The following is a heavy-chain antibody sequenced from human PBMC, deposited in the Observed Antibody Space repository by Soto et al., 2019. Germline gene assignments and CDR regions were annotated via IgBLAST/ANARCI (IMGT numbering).Heavy chain of an antibody. CDR3: ARFILTGYYASLNS. CDR1: GYTFTNYA. V-gene: IGHV1-3*04. D-gene: IGHD3-9*01. CDR2: INTLNGNA. J-gene: IGHJ4*02. Sequence: QVHLVQSGTEVKKPGASVKVSCQASGYTFTNYAIHWVRQAPGQRLEWMGWINTLNGNATYSQTFQDRVTITRDTSATTAYMELSSLRSEDTAVYYCARFILTGYYASLNSWGQGTLVTVSS.